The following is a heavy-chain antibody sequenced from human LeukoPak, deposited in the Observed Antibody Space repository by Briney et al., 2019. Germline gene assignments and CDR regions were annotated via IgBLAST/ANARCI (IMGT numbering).Heavy chain of an antibody. CDR3: ARPGGTATTDFDY. V-gene: IGHV3-23*01. J-gene: IGHJ4*02. D-gene: IGHD4-17*01. CDR1: GFSFIHYA. Sequence: TGESLRLSCAASGFSFIHYAMNWVHPAPGKGLEWVSAVSGSGDGTYYAESVKGRSTISRDNSRNSVYLQMNSLKAEDTAVYYCARPGGTATTDFDYWGQGTLVTVSS. CDR2: VSGSGDGT.